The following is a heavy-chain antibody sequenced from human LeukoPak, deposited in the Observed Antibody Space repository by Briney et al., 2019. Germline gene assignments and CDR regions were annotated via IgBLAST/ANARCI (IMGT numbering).Heavy chain of an antibody. J-gene: IGHJ4*02. CDR3: ARVNDFWSGYSDY. Sequence: GRSLRLSCAASGFTFSSYAMHWVRQAPGKGLEWVAVISYDGSNKYYADSVKGRFTISRDNSKSTLYLQMNSLRAEDTAVYYCARVNDFWSGYSDYWGQGTLVTVSS. V-gene: IGHV3-30*01. D-gene: IGHD3-3*01. CDR2: ISYDGSNK. CDR1: GFTFSSYA.